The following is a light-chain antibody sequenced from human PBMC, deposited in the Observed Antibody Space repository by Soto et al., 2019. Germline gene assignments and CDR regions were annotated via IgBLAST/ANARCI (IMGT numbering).Light chain of an antibody. Sequence: EIVMPQSPATLSVSPGERATLSCRASQSVSSNLAWYQQKPGQAPRLLIYGASTRATGIPARFSGSGSGTEFTLTISSLQSEDFAVDYWQQYNNWPPFYTFGQGTKLDIK. CDR3: QQYNNWPPFYT. V-gene: IGKV3-15*01. CDR2: GAS. CDR1: QSVSSN. J-gene: IGKJ2*01.